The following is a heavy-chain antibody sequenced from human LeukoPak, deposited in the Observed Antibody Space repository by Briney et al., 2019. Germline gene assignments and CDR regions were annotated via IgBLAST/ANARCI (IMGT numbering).Heavy chain of an antibody. J-gene: IGHJ4*02. V-gene: IGHV3-30*02. CDR2: IRYDGSNK. D-gene: IGHD3-22*01. Sequence: GGSLRLSCAASGFTFSSYEMNWVRQAPGKGLEWVAFIRYDGSNKYYADSVKGRFTISRDNSKNTLYLQMNSLRAEDTAVYYCAKSYYDSSGYGNYWGQGTLVTVSS. CDR3: AKSYYDSSGYGNY. CDR1: GFTFSSYE.